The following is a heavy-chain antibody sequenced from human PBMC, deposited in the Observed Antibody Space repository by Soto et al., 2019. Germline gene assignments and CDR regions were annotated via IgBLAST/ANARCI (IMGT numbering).Heavy chain of an antibody. CDR3: AKDLGGRDGYNNYLDY. D-gene: IGHD5-12*01. V-gene: IGHV3-30*18. CDR1: GFTFSSYG. J-gene: IGHJ4*02. Sequence: GGSLRLSCAASGFTFSSYGMHWVRQAPGKGLEWVAVISYDGSNKYYADSVKGRFTISRDNSKNTLYLQMNSLRAEDTAVYYCAKDLGGRDGYNNYLDYWGQGTLVTVSS. CDR2: ISYDGSNK.